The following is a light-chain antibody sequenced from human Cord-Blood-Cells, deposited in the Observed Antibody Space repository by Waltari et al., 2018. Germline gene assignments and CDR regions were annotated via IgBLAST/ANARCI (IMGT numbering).Light chain of an antibody. J-gene: IGLJ2*01. CDR3: SSYTSSSTVV. CDR2: YVS. Sequence: QSALTQPASVSGSPGQSITISCTGTSSDVGGYNYVSWYQQHPVKAPKLMIYYVSNRPSGVSNRFSGSKSGNTASLTISGLQAEDEADYYCSSYTSSSTVVFGGGTKLTVL. V-gene: IGLV2-14*01. CDR1: SSDVGGYNY.